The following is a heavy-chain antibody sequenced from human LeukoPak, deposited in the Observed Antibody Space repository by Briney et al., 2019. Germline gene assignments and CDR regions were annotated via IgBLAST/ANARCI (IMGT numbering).Heavy chain of an antibody. V-gene: IGHV3-23*01. J-gene: IGHJ4*02. CDR2: VSGGGGST. CDR1: GFTFSDHA. D-gene: IGHD4-17*01. CDR3: AKGVGEYGFRFDS. Sequence: AGGSLRLSCVGSGFTFSDHAMGWVRQAPGKGLEWLSVVSGGGGSTYYADSVKGRLAISRDNSKRTLYLQMSGLRGDDTAVYYCAKGVGEYGFRFDSWGQGALVTVSS.